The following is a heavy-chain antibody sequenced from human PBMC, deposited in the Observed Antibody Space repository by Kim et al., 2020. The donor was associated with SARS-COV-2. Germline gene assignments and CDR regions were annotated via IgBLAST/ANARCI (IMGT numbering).Heavy chain of an antibody. V-gene: IGHV3-23*03. CDR2: IYSGGSST. CDR1: GFTFSSYA. Sequence: GGSLRLSCAASGFTFSSYAMSWVRQAPGKGLEWVSVIYSGGSSTYYADSVKGRFTISRDNSKNTLYLQMNSLRAEDTAVYYCAKDGGAYYDILTGYFGY. J-gene: IGHJ4*03. CDR3: AKDGGAYYDILTGYFGY. D-gene: IGHD3-9*01.